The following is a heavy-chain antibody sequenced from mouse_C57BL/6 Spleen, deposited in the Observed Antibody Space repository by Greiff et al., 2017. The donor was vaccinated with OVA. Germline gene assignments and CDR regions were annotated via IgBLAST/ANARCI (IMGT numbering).Heavy chain of an antibody. V-gene: IGHV3-1*01. D-gene: IGHD5-2*01. Sequence: VQLKESGPGMVKPSQSLSLTCTVTGYSITSGYDWHWIRHFPGNKLEWMGYISYSGSTNYNPSLKSRISITHDTSKNHFFLKLNSVTTEDTATYYCARGNSYGYFDVWGTGTTVTVSS. CDR1: GYSITSGYD. CDR2: ISYSGST. J-gene: IGHJ1*03. CDR3: ARGNSYGYFDV.